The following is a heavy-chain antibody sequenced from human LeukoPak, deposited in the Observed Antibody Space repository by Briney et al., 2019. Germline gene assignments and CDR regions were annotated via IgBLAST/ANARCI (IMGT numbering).Heavy chain of an antibody. J-gene: IGHJ4*02. Sequence: PGGSLRLSCAASGFTFSSYSMNWVRQAPGKGLEWVSSISSSSSYIYYADSVKGRFTISRDNAKNSLYLQMNSLRAEDTAVYYCARDWGSSGYYGYWGQGTLVTVSS. CDR2: ISSSSSYI. D-gene: IGHD3-22*01. CDR3: ARDWGSSGYYGY. CDR1: GFTFSSYS. V-gene: IGHV3-21*01.